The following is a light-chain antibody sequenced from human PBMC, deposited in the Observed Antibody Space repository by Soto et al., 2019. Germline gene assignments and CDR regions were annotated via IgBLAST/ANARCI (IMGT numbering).Light chain of an antibody. CDR1: QSVTDW. J-gene: IGKJ1*01. Sequence: DIQMTQSPSTLSASVGDRVTITCRASQSVTDWLAWYQLKSGKAPKLLIYDASSLESGVPSRFSGSGSGTEFTLTISSLQPDDFATYFCQQYNSNSQTFGQGTKVDIK. V-gene: IGKV1-5*01. CDR2: DAS. CDR3: QQYNSNSQT.